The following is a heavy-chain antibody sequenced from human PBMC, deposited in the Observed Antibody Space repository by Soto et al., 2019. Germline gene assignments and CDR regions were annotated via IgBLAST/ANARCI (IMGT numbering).Heavy chain of an antibody. V-gene: IGHV2-5*02. CDR2: IYWDDDK. CDR3: AHRRYGAAAGIY. Sequence: GLDLEWLALIYWDDDKRYSPSLKSRLTITKDTSKNQVVLTMTNMDPVDTATYYCAHRRYGAAAGIYWGQGTLVTVSS. J-gene: IGHJ4*02. D-gene: IGHD6-13*01.